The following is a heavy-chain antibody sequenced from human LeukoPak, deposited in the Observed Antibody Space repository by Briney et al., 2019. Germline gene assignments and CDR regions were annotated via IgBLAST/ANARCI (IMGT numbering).Heavy chain of an antibody. CDR3: ARQVRNAIVVVPAAHDWFDP. V-gene: IGHV4-59*08. Sequence: SETLFLTCTVPGGSISSYYWSWIRQPPGKGLEWIGYIYYSGSTNYNPSLKSRVTISVDTSKNQFSLKLSSVTAADTAVYYCARQVRNAIVVVPAAHDWFDPWGQGTLVTVSS. J-gene: IGHJ5*02. CDR1: GGSISSYY. D-gene: IGHD2-2*01. CDR2: IYYSGST.